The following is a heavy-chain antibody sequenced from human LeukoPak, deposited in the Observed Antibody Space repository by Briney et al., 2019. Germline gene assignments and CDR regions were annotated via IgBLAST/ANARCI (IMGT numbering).Heavy chain of an antibody. CDR1: GFIFGDCS. J-gene: IGHJ4*02. D-gene: IGHD6-13*01. CDR3: ARGKQQPFN. V-gene: IGHV3-11*06. Sequence: GGSLRLSCAASGFIFGDCSMNWVRQPPGKGLEWISYIGIDSGNTKYADSVKGRFTISADNAKNSLYLQMNSLRAEDTAVYYCARGKQQPFNWGQGTLVTVSS. CDR2: IGIDSGNT.